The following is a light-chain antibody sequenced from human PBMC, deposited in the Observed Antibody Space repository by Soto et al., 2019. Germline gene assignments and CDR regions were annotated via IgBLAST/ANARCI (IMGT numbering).Light chain of an antibody. CDR3: QQYNSLYT. CDR1: QSVYSN. CDR2: GAS. V-gene: IGKV3-15*01. Sequence: EIVMTQSPATLSVSPGEGGTLSCRASQSVYSNVAWYQQKPGQAPRLPIYGASTRATGIPARFSGSGSETEFTLTISSLQPDDSATYYCQQYNSLYTFGQGTKVDIK. J-gene: IGKJ2*01.